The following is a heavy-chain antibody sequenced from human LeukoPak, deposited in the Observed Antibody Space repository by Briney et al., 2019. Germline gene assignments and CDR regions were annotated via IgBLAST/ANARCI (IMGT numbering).Heavy chain of an antibody. Sequence: GGSLRLSCAASGFTVSSNYMSWVRQAPGKGLEWVSVIYSGGSTYYADSVKGRFTISRDNSKNTLYLQMNSLRAEDTAVYYCAKAYVDSSGWYDGDYWGQGTLVTVSS. J-gene: IGHJ4*02. CDR3: AKAYVDSSGWYDGDY. CDR2: IYSGGST. V-gene: IGHV3-53*01. CDR1: GFTVSSNY. D-gene: IGHD6-19*01.